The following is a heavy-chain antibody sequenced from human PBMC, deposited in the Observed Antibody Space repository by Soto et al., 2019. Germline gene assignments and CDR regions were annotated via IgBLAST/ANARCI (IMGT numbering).Heavy chain of an antibody. CDR3: ARGHDYYDSKGANYYYYYMDV. CDR1: GYTFTGYY. J-gene: IGHJ6*03. Sequence: QVQLVQSGAEVKKPGASVKVSCKASGYTFTGYYMHWVRQAPGQVLEWMGWINPNSGGTNYAQKFQGWVTMTRDTSISTADMELSRLRSDDTAVYYCARGHDYYDSKGANYYYYYMDVWGKGTTVTVSS. D-gene: IGHD3-3*01. V-gene: IGHV1-2*04. CDR2: INPNSGGT.